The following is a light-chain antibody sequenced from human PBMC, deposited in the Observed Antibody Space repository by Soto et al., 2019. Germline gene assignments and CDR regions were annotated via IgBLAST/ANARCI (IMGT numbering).Light chain of an antibody. J-gene: IGKJ5*01. CDR2: GAS. Sequence: EIVLTQSPGTLSLSPGERATLSCRASESVSSSYLAWYQQKPGQAPRLLIYGASSRAIGIPDRFSGSGSGTDFTLTINRMEPEDFAVYYCQQYGSTPPITFGQGTRLEIK. CDR3: QQYGSTPPIT. CDR1: ESVSSSY. V-gene: IGKV3-20*01.